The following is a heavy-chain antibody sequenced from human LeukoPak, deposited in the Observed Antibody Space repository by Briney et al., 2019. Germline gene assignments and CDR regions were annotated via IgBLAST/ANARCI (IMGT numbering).Heavy chain of an antibody. J-gene: IGHJ4*02. Sequence: GGSLRLSCAASGFTFNNYAMSWVRQAPGKGLQWVSGISGTDSGTYYTDSVKGRFTISRDNSKNTVYLQIDSLRAEDTAVYYRAKCMSGSGVCLNFDSWGQGILVTVSS. CDR1: GFTFNNYA. CDR3: AKCMSGSGVCLNFDS. CDR2: ISGTDSGT. V-gene: IGHV3-23*01. D-gene: IGHD2-21*02.